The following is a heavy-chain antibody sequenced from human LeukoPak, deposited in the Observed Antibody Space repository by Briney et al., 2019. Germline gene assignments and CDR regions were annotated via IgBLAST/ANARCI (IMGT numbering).Heavy chain of an antibody. CDR1: GFTFSSYA. D-gene: IGHD3-22*01. CDR3: AKDRLPYYYDSSGYYPYYFDY. V-gene: IGHV3-23*01. Sequence: HPGGSLRVSCAASGFTFSSYAMSWVRQAPGKGLEWVSAISGSGGSTYYADSVKGRFTISRDNSKNTLYLQMNSLRAEDTAVYYCAKDRLPYYYDSSGYYPYYFDYWGQGTLVTVSS. J-gene: IGHJ4*02. CDR2: ISGSGGST.